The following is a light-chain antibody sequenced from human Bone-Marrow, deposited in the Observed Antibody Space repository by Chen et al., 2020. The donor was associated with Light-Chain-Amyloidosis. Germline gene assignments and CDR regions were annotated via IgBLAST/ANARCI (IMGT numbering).Light chain of an antibody. CDR1: QTISSNY. J-gene: IGKJ4*01. CDR2: GSS. CDR3: QQYGTSPLA. Sequence: EIVLTQSPGTLSLSPGEGANLSCRASQTISSNYLTWYQQKFGQAPRLLIYGSSSRATGIPDRCTGSGSGTDFTLTINRLEPEDFAMYYCQQYGTSPLAFGGGTKVGIK. V-gene: IGKV3-20*01.